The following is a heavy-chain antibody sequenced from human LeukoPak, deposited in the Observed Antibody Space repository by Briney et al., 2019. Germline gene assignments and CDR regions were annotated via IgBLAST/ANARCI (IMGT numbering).Heavy chain of an antibody. CDR1: RFAFSSYS. Sequence: PGGSLRLSCAASRFAFSSYSTNWVRQAPGKGLEWVSSISSSSSYIYYADSVKGRFTISRDNAKNSLYLQMNSLRAEDTAVYYCASGLVRGAAAGTVDYWGQGTLVTVSS. CDR2: ISSSSSYI. V-gene: IGHV3-21*01. D-gene: IGHD6-13*01. J-gene: IGHJ4*02. CDR3: ASGLVRGAAAGTVDY.